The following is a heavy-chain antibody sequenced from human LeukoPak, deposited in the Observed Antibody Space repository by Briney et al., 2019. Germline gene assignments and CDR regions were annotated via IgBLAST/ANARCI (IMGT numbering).Heavy chain of an antibody. J-gene: IGHJ4*02. CDR2: IYYSGST. Sequence: PSETLSLTCTVSGGSISSYYWSWIRQPPGKGQEWIGYIYYSGSTNYNPSLKSRVTISVDTSKNQFSLKLSSVTAADTAVYYCARLCMVRGVMRYYFDYWGQGTLVTVSS. CDR3: ARLCMVRGVMRYYFDY. CDR1: GGSISSYY. D-gene: IGHD3-10*01. V-gene: IGHV4-59*08.